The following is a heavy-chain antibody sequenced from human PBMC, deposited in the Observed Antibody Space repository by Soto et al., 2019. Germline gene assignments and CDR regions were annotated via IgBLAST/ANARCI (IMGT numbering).Heavy chain of an antibody. CDR2: ISHDGSNT. Sequence: QVQVVESGGGVVQPGRSLRLSCAACGFTFRTYAMHWIRQAPGKGLEWVAVISHDGSNTDYGDSVKGRFTISRDNSKSTLSLQMNSLRPEDTGVYYCAKDAGSTEYFFASWGQGTLVSVSS. CDR1: GFTFRTYA. V-gene: IGHV3-30*18. CDR3: AKDAGSTEYFFAS. J-gene: IGHJ4*02.